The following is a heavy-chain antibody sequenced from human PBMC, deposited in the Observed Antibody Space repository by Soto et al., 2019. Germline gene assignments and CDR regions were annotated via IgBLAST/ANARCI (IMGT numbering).Heavy chain of an antibody. Sequence: SETLSLTCTVSGGSISSSSYYWGWIRQPPGKGLEWIGYIYYSGSTNYNPSLKSRVTISVDTSKNQFSLKLSSVTAADTAVYYCARDLGWLQLGGYFDYWGQGTLVTVSS. CDR1: GGSISSSSYY. V-gene: IGHV4-61*01. J-gene: IGHJ4*02. CDR2: IYYSGST. CDR3: ARDLGWLQLGGYFDY. D-gene: IGHD5-12*01.